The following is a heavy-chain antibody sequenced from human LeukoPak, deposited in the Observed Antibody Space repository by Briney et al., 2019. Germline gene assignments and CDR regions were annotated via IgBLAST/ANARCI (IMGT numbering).Heavy chain of an antibody. CDR3: ARGDFNDYGDYVDAFEI. D-gene: IGHD4-17*01. V-gene: IGHV3-7*01. CDR1: GFTLSSYW. CDR2: IKPDGSEK. Sequence: GGSLRLSCAVSGFTLSSYWLSWVRQAPGKGLEWVANIKPDGSEKYCVDSVKGRFTISRDNAKNSLYLQMNSLRDEDTAVYYCARGDFNDYGDYVDAFEIWGQGTMVTVSA. J-gene: IGHJ3*02.